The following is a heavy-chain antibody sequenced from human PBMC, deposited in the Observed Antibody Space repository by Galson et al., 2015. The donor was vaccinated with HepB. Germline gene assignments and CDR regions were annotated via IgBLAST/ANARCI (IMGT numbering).Heavy chain of an antibody. J-gene: IGHJ6*02. V-gene: IGHV1-18*04. CDR2: ISAYNGNT. CDR1: GYTFTSYG. Sequence: SVKVSCKASGYTFTSYGISWVRQAPGQGLEWMGWISAYNGNTNYAQKLQGRVTMTTDTSTSTAYMELRSLRSDDTAVYYCARDQSSESGYSPKGGMDVWGQGTTVTVSS. CDR3: ARDQSSESGYSPKGGMDV. D-gene: IGHD5-18*01.